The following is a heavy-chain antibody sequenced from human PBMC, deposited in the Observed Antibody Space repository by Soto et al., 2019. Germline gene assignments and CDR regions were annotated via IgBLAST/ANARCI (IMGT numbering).Heavy chain of an antibody. V-gene: IGHV1-3*01. CDR3: SRGLGTYRYIYGLFAFDY. J-gene: IGHJ4*02. D-gene: IGHD5-18*01. CDR1: GYTFTSYA. Sequence: QVQLVQSGAEVKKPGASVKVSCKASGYTFTSYAMHWVRQAPGQRREWMGWINAGNGKTKYSQKFQGRVTITRDTSASTAYMELSSLRSEDTAVYYCSRGLGTYRYIYGLFAFDYWGQGTLVTVSS. CDR2: INAGNGKT.